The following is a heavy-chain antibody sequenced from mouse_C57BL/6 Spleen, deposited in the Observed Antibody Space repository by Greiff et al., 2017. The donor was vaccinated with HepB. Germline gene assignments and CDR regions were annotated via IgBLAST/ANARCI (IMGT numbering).Heavy chain of an antibody. J-gene: IGHJ2*01. CDR3: ARGGELWSFDY. Sequence: VKLMESGAELVKPGASVKISCKASGYAFSSYWMNWVKQRPGKGLEWIGQIYPGDGDTNYNGKFKGKATLTADKSSSTAYMQLSSLTSEDSAVYFCARGGELWSFDYWGQGTTLTVSS. CDR2: IYPGDGDT. CDR1: GYAFSSYW. V-gene: IGHV1-80*01. D-gene: IGHD1-1*02.